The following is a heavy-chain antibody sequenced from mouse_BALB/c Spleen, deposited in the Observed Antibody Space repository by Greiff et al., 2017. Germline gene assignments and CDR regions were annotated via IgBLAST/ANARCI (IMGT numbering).Heavy chain of an antibody. CDR2: IDPENGDT. CDR1: GFNIKDYY. D-gene: IGHD1-1*01. Sequence: VQLQQSGAELVRSGASVKLSCTASGFNIKDYYMHWVKQRPEQGLEWIGWIDPENGDTEYAPKFQGKATMTADTSSNTAYLQLSSLTSEDTAVYYCNAITTVATPDYWGQGTTLTVSS. J-gene: IGHJ2*01. CDR3: NAITTVATPDY. V-gene: IGHV14-4*02.